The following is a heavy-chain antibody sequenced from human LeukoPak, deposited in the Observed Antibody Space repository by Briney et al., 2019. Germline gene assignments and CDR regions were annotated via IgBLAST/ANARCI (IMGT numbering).Heavy chain of an antibody. J-gene: IGHJ6*03. CDR3: ARESSAMVYYYYYYMDV. CDR2: IYTSGST. CDR1: GGSISSGSYY. Sequence: SETLSLTCTVSGGSISSGSYYWSWIRQPAGKGLEWIGRIYTSGSTNYNPSLKSRVTISVDTSKNQFSLKLSSVTAADTAVYYCARESSAMVYYYYYYMDVWGKGTTVTVSS. D-gene: IGHD5-18*01. V-gene: IGHV4-61*02.